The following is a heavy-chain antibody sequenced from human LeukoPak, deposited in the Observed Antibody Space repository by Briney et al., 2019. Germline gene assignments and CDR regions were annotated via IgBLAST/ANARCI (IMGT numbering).Heavy chain of an antibody. J-gene: IGHJ4*02. V-gene: IGHV3-74*01. Sequence: GGSLRLSCAASGFTFSSHWMHWVRQAPGKGLVWVSRINSDGSSISYADSVKGRFTISRDNAKNTLYLQMNSLRAEDTAVYYCAKDNRRHYTSGPNPDSLHWGQGALVTVSS. CDR1: GFTFSSHW. D-gene: IGHD6-19*01. CDR2: INSDGSSI. CDR3: AKDNRRHYTSGPNPDSLH.